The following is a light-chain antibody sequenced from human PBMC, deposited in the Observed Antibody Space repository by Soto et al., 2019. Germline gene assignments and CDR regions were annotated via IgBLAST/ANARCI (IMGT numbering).Light chain of an antibody. CDR1: GSNVANYNL. CDR2: EGT. V-gene: IGLV2-23*01. J-gene: IGLJ1*01. Sequence: QAVVTQPASVSGSPGQSITISCTGAGSNVANYNLVSWYQHHPGKAPRLMIYEGTRRPSGVSTRFSGSKSGNTASLTISGLQVEDEADYYCCSYAGGSTYVFGTGTKLTVL. CDR3: CSYAGGSTYV.